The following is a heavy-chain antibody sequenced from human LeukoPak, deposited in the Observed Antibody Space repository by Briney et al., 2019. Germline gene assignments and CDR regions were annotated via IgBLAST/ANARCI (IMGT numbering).Heavy chain of an antibody. CDR3: ARDQMAYCSSTSCYDDGMDV. Sequence: GGSLRLSCAASGFTFSSYWMHWVRQAPGKGLGWVSRINSDGSSTNYADSVKGGFTISRDNTKITLYLHMISLRAKSTAVYYCARDQMAYCSSTSCYDDGMDVWGKGTTVTVSS. J-gene: IGHJ6*04. V-gene: IGHV3-74*01. D-gene: IGHD2-2*01. CDR1: GFTFSSYW. CDR2: INSDGSST.